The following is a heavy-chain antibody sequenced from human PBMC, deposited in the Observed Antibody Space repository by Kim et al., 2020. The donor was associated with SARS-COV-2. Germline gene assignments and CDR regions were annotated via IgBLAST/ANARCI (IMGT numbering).Heavy chain of an antibody. Sequence: ASVKVSCKVSGYTLTELSMHWVRQAPGKGLEWMGGFDPEDGETIYAQKFQGRVTMTEDTSTDTAYMELSSLRSEDTAVYYCATDLIVVVVAATAGGDYGDYRSDYWGQGTLVTVSS. V-gene: IGHV1-24*01. CDR3: ATDLIVVVVAATAGGDYGDYRSDY. CDR2: FDPEDGET. CDR1: GYTLTELS. D-gene: IGHD2-15*01. J-gene: IGHJ4*02.